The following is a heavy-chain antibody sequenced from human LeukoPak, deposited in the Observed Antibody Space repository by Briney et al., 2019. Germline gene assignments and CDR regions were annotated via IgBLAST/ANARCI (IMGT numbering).Heavy chain of an antibody. CDR3: AKGSGDWGAFDI. CDR2: ISYDGSHK. V-gene: IGHV3-30*18. D-gene: IGHD2-21*02. Sequence: PGRSLRLSCAASGFTFRSYGVHWVRQAPGKGLEWVAVISYDGSHKYYADSVKGRSTISRDNSKNTLYLQMNSLRLEDTAVYYCAKGSGDWGAFDIWGQGTMVTVSS. CDR1: GFTFRSYG. J-gene: IGHJ3*02.